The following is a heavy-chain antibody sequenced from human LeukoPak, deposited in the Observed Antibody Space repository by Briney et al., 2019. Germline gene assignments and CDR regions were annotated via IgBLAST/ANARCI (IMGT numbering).Heavy chain of an antibody. Sequence: GGSLRLSCAASGFTFSSYSMNWVRQAPGKGLEWVLSISSSSSYIYYADSVKGRFTISRDNAKNSLYLQMNSLRAEDTAVYYCARDPVAGHFDYWGQGTLVTVSS. CDR2: ISSSSSYI. CDR3: ARDPVAGHFDY. V-gene: IGHV3-21*01. D-gene: IGHD6-19*01. CDR1: GFTFSSYS. J-gene: IGHJ4*02.